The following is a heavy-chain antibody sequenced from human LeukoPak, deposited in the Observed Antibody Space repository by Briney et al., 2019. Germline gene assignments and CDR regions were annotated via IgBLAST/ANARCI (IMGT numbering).Heavy chain of an antibody. V-gene: IGHV3-9*01. D-gene: IGHD1-1*01. CDR3: AKGSSTNWDDLRDH. J-gene: IGHJ4*02. CDR1: GFTFDDYA. Sequence: GGSLRLSCAASGFTFDDYAMNWVRQAPGKGLEWVSGISWTSGSMGYADSVKGRFTISRDNAKNSLYLQMNSLRAEDTALYYCAKGSSTNWDDLRDHWGQGTLVTVSS. CDR2: ISWTSGSM.